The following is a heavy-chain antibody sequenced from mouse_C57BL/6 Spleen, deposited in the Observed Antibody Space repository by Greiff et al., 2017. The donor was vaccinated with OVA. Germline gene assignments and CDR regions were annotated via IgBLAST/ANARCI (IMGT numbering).Heavy chain of an antibody. CDR3: ARPPYYGSSLWYFDV. J-gene: IGHJ1*03. Sequence: EVNVVESGGGLVKPGGSLKLSCAASGFTFSSYAMSWVRQTPEKRLEWVATISDGGSYTYYPDNVKGRFTISRDNAKNNLYLQMSHLKSEDTAMYYCARPPYYGSSLWYFDVWGTGTTVTVSS. CDR1: GFTFSSYA. D-gene: IGHD1-1*01. CDR2: ISDGGSYT. V-gene: IGHV5-4*03.